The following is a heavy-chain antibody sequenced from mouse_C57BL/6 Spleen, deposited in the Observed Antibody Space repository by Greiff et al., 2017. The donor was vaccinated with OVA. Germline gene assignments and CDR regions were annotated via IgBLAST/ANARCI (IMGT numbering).Heavy chain of an antibody. V-gene: IGHV1-64*01. CDR1: GYTFTSYW. D-gene: IGHD3-3*01. CDR2: IHPNSGST. Sequence: VQLQQSGAELVKPGASVKLSCKASGYTFTSYWMHWVKQRPGQGLEWIGMIHPNSGSTNYNEKFKSKATLTVDKSSSTAYMQLSSLTSEDSAVYYCAREGHRKYFDVWGTGTTVTVSS. J-gene: IGHJ1*03. CDR3: AREGHRKYFDV.